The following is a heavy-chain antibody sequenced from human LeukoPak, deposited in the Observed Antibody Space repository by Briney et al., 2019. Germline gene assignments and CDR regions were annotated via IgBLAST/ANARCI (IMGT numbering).Heavy chain of an antibody. Sequence: GGSLRLSCAASGFTFSSYYMNWVRQAPGEGLECVSSISSSSSYIYYADSVKGRFTISRDNAKNSLYLQMNSLRAEDTAVYYCARSISKVMYGMDVWGQGTTVTVSS. V-gene: IGHV3-21*01. CDR3: ARSISKVMYGMDV. J-gene: IGHJ6*02. CDR2: ISSSSSYI. CDR1: GFTFSSYY. D-gene: IGHD3-3*01.